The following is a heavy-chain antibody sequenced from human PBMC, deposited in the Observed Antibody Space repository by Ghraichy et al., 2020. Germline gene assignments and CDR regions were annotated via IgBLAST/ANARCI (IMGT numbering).Heavy chain of an antibody. CDR1: GFAFNDYH. D-gene: IGHD3-10*01. Sequence: GGSLRLSCEASGFAFNDYHMGWIRQAPGKGLEWISYISGHGLSTNSADSVKGRVTISRDNSKNSLFLQMNNLRAEDSGLYFCARDMGSGKYMFDFCGQGTPVSVAS. J-gene: IGHJ4*02. CDR3: ARDMGSGKYMFDF. V-gene: IGHV3-11*06. CDR2: ISGHGLST.